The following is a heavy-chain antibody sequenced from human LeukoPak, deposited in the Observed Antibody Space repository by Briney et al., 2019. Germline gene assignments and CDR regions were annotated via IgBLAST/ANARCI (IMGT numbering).Heavy chain of an antibody. CDR3: ATWGIAVAGTFDY. D-gene: IGHD6-19*01. CDR1: GGSISSSY. J-gene: IGHJ4*02. CDR2: IYYSGST. Sequence: PSETLSLTCTVSGGSISSSYWSWIRQPPGKGLEWIGYIYYSGSTNNNPSFKSRAAISVDTSKNQFSLKLSSVTAADTAVYYCATWGIAVAGTFDYWGQGTLVTVST. V-gene: IGHV4-59*08.